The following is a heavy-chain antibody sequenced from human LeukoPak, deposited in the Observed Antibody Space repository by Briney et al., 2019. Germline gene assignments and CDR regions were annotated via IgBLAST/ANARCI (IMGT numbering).Heavy chain of an antibody. CDR2: IRYSGST. V-gene: IGHV4-59*08. Sequence: SETLSLTCTVSGGSISSYHWSWIRQSPGKGLEWMGYIRYSGSTNRNPSLKSRVTISVDTSKNQFSLKLSSVTAADTAVYYCASLIYDSSGYYFDKWGQGTLVTVSS. J-gene: IGHJ4*02. D-gene: IGHD3-22*01. CDR1: GGSISSYH. CDR3: ASLIYDSSGYYFDK.